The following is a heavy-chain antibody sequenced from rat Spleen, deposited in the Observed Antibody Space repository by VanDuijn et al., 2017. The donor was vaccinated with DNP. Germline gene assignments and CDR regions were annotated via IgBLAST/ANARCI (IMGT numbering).Heavy chain of an antibody. J-gene: IGHJ4*01. D-gene: IGHD1-12*01. Sequence: EVLLVESDGGLVQPGRSLKLSCAVSGFTFSDYYMAWVRQAPAKGLEWVATISYNGGTPYYRDSVKGRFTISRDNAQSTLYLQMDSMRSEDTATYYCTRHRTIMPYYYAMDAWGQVASVTVSS. CDR2: ISYNGGTP. CDR1: GFTFSDYY. CDR3: TRHRTIMPYYYAMDA. V-gene: IGHV5-7*01.